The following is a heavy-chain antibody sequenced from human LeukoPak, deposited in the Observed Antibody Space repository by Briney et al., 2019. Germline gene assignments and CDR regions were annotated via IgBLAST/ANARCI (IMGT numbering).Heavy chain of an antibody. CDR1: GFSFSSYW. D-gene: IGHD2-15*01. CDR2: IKSDGSYI. J-gene: IGHJ4*02. Sequence: PGGSLRLSCAASGFSFSSYWMHWVRHAPGRGLVWVSRIKSDGSYIDYADSVKGRFTISRDNAKNMLYLQMNSLRAEDTAVYYCARSGENNYFDNWGQGTLVTVSS. CDR3: ARSGENNYFDN. V-gene: IGHV3-74*01.